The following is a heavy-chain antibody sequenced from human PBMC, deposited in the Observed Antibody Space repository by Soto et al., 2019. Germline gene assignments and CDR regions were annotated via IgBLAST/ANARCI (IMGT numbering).Heavy chain of an antibody. Sequence: QVQLQESGPGLAKPSETLSLTCTVSGVSVSSAFYYWSWFRQAPGKELEWIGYIFYTGSANYNPSLKSRVTLSIDTSRNQFSLRLDSVTSADTAVYYCARDGEGAMAGAFNIWGQGTMVTVSS. D-gene: IGHD6-19*01. V-gene: IGHV4-61*01. J-gene: IGHJ3*02. CDR2: IFYTGSA. CDR1: GVSVSSAFYY. CDR3: ARDGEGAMAGAFNI.